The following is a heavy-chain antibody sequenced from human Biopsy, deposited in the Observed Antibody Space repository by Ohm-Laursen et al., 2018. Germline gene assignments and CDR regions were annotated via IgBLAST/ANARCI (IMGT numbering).Heavy chain of an antibody. D-gene: IGHD3-22*01. CDR2: IFYRGST. CDR1: GGSISNNNYY. Sequence: SDTLSLTWPVSGGSISNNNYYWGWIRQPPGKGLEWIGSIFYRGSTHYKPPLKSRVNISVDTSKNQFSLKLNSVTAADTAVYYCARDYDTSGYYYVSWGQGTLVTVSS. J-gene: IGHJ5*02. V-gene: IGHV4-39*01. CDR3: ARDYDTSGYYYVS.